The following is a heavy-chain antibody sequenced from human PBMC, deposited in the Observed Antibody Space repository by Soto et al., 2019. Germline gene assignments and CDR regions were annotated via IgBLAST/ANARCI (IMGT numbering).Heavy chain of an antibody. Sequence: GGSLRLFCAASGFTFSSYAMSWVRQAPGKGLEWVSAISGSGGSTYYADSVKGRFTISRDNSKNTLYLQMNSLRAEDTAVYYCAKDGSGYSYGPFDYWGQGTLVTVSS. CDR3: AKDGSGYSYGPFDY. D-gene: IGHD5-18*01. J-gene: IGHJ4*02. CDR2: ISGSGGST. V-gene: IGHV3-23*01. CDR1: GFTFSSYA.